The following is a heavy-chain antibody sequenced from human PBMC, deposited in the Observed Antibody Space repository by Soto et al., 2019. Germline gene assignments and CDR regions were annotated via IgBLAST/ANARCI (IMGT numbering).Heavy chain of an antibody. Sequence: TLSLTCAVYGGSFSGYYWSWIRQPPGKGLGWIGEIKHSGSTNYNPSLKSRVTISLDTSKNHFSLKLSSLTAADTVVYYCARGGDFSTADYWGQETLVTVSS. V-gene: IGHV4-34*01. J-gene: IGHJ4*02. CDR3: ARGGDFSTADY. CDR2: IKHSGST. CDR1: GGSFSGYY.